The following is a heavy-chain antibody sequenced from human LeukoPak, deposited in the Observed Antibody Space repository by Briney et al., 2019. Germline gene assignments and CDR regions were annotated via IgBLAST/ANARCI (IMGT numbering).Heavy chain of an antibody. CDR1: GGSFSGYY. Sequence: SETLSLTCAVYGGSFSGYYWSWIRQPPGKGLEWIGEINHSGSTNYNPSLKSRVTISADMSKNQFSLKLSSVTAADTAVYYCERGRPDILRVVERIMFDPWGQGTLVTVSS. V-gene: IGHV4-34*01. D-gene: IGHD2-8*02. J-gene: IGHJ5*02. CDR3: ERGRPDILRVVERIMFDP. CDR2: INHSGST.